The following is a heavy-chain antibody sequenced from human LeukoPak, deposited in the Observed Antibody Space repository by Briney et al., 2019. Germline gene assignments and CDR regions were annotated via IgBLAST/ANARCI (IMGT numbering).Heavy chain of an antibody. CDR3: GMVVDY. D-gene: IGHD3-10*01. J-gene: IGHJ4*02. Sequence: VKGLEWVSYISSSVSTIYYADSVKGRFTISRDNAKNSLYLQMNSLRAEDTAVYYCGMVVDYWGQGTLVTVSS. V-gene: IGHV3-48*03. CDR2: ISSSVSTI.